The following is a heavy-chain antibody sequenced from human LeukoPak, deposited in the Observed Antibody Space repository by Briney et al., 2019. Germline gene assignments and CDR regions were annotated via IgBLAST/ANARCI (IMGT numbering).Heavy chain of an antibody. Sequence: KASETLSLTCTVSGGSISSYYWSWIRQPPGKGLEWIGYIYYSGSTNYNPSLKSRVTISVDTSKNQFSLKLSSVTAADTAVYYCARGGDGYNVDYWGQGTLVTVSS. D-gene: IGHD5-24*01. CDR1: GGSISSYY. CDR2: IYYSGST. V-gene: IGHV4-59*01. CDR3: ARGGDGYNVDY. J-gene: IGHJ4*02.